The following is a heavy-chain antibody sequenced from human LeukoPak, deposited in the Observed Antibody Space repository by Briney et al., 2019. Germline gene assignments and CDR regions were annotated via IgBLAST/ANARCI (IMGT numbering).Heavy chain of an antibody. J-gene: IGHJ5*01. CDR3: ARIRTNLGNTPYNWFDS. D-gene: IGHD3-16*01. CDR2: INHSGST. CDR1: GGSFSGYY. Sequence: MPSETLSLTCAVYGGSFSGYYWSWIRQPPGKGLEWIGEINHSGSTNYNPSLKSRVTISVDTSKNQFSLKLSSVTAADTAVYYCARIRTNLGNTPYNWFDSWGQGTLVTVSS. V-gene: IGHV4-34*01.